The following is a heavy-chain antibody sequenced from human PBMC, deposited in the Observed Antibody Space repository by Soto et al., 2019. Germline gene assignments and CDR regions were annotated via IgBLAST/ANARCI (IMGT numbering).Heavy chain of an antibody. CDR3: AKGGWSSGWSYFVY. CDR1: GFTFSSYG. V-gene: IGHV3-30*18. D-gene: IGHD6-19*01. CDR2: ISYDGSNK. Sequence: QVQLVESGGGVVQPGRSLRLSCAASGFTFSSYGMHWVRQAPGKGLEWVAVISYDGSNKYYADSVKGRFTISRDNSKNTLYLQMNSLRAEDTAVYYCAKGGWSSGWSYFVYWGQGTLVTVSS. J-gene: IGHJ4*02.